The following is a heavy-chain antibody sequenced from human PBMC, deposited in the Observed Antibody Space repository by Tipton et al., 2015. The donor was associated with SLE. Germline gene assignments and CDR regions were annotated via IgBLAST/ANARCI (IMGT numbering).Heavy chain of an antibody. D-gene: IGHD3-16*01. CDR1: GGSISSGGYS. CDR3: ARGPEELGIPPLFDY. J-gene: IGHJ4*02. V-gene: IGHV4-30-2*05. CDR2: IYHSGST. Sequence: TLSLTCAVSGGSISSGGYSWSWIRQPPGKGLEWIGYIYHSGSTYYNPSLKSRVTISVDKSKNQFSLKLSSVTAADTAVYYCARGPEELGIPPLFDYWGQGTLVTVSS.